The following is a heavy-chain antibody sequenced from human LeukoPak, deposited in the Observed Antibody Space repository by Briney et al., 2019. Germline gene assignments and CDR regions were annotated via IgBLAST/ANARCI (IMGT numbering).Heavy chain of an antibody. J-gene: IGHJ5*02. V-gene: IGHV4-59*01. Sequence: PSETLSLTCTVSGGSISSYYWSWIRQPPGKGLEWIGYIYYSGSTNYNPSPKSRVTISVDTSKNQFSLKLSSVTAADTAVYYCAGQISSSWYGWFDPWGQGTLVTVSS. CDR1: GGSISSYY. CDR2: IYYSGST. CDR3: AGQISSSWYGWFDP. D-gene: IGHD6-13*01.